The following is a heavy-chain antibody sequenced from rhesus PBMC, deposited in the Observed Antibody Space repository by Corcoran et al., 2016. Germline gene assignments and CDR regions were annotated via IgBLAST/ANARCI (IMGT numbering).Heavy chain of an antibody. CDR3: AKEDGSSFFDY. V-gene: IGHV5-2*01. CDR1: GYIFTRYW. D-gene: IGHD4-29*01. J-gene: IGHJ4*01. Sequence: EVQLVQSGAEVKRPGESLKISCKTSGYIFTRYWISWVLQMPGKGLEWMGAIDPSDSDTRYSPSFQGQVTISADKSISTAYLQWSSLKASDSATYYCAKEDGSSFFDYWGQGVLVTVSS. CDR2: IDPSDSDT.